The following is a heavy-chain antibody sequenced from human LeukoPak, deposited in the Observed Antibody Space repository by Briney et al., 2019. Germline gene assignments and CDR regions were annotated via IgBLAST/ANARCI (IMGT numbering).Heavy chain of an antibody. J-gene: IGHJ4*02. V-gene: IGHV4-30-4*08. CDR2: ISYSGVT. D-gene: IGHD5-12*01. CDR3: ARPRGSGYDLDFDY. Sequence: SETLSLTCTVSGASVSSPDYFWNWIRQPPGKGLEWIGSISYSGVTFYNPSLKGRLTVSLDTSKNQFSLRLTSVTVADTAVYYCARPRGSGYDLDFDYWGQGTLVSVSS. CDR1: GASVSSPDYF.